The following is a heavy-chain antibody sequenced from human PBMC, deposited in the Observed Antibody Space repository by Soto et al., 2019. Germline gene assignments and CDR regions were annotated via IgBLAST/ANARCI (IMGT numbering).Heavy chain of an antibody. Sequence: PSETLSLTCTVSGGSISSYYGGWFRQPPGKGLEWIGEINHSGSTNYNPSLKSRVTISVDTSKNQFSLKLSSVTAADTAVYYCARPATYYYDSSGYDYFDYWGQGTLVTVSS. CDR3: ARPATYYYDSSGYDYFDY. V-gene: IGHV4-34*01. D-gene: IGHD3-22*01. CDR2: INHSGST. CDR1: GGSISSYY. J-gene: IGHJ4*02.